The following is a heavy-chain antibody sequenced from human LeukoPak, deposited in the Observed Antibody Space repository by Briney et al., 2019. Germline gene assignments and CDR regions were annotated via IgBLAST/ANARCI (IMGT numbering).Heavy chain of an antibody. D-gene: IGHD1-20*01. CDR3: ARGPSYNWKPRGFDY. CDR1: GGSFSGYY. Sequence: NPSETLSLTCAVYGGSFSGYYWSWIRQPPGKGLEWIGEINHSGSTNYNPSLKSRVTISVDPSKNQFSLKLSSVTAADTAVYYCARGPSYNWKPRGFDYWGQGTLVTVSS. V-gene: IGHV4-34*01. J-gene: IGHJ4*02. CDR2: INHSGST.